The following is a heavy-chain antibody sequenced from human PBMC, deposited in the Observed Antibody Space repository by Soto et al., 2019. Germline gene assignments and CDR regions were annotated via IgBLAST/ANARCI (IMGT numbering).Heavy chain of an antibody. D-gene: IGHD3-22*01. J-gene: IGHJ4*02. Sequence: ASVKVSCKASEYTFTSYAMHWVRQAPGQRLEWMGWISPYNGKTNYAQNLQGRVSMTTDTSTTTAYMELRSLRSDDTAVYYCARPYDSSQSPRFDYWGQGTLV. CDR3: ARPYDSSQSPRFDY. V-gene: IGHV1-18*01. CDR2: ISPYNGKT. CDR1: EYTFTSYA.